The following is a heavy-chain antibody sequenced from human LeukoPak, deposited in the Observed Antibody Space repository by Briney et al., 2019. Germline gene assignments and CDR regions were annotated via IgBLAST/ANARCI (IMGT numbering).Heavy chain of an antibody. V-gene: IGHV3-11*03. J-gene: IGHJ3*02. CDR1: GFTFSDYY. D-gene: IGHD3-22*01. CDR3: ARSGPNSSGYYPDAFDI. CDR2: ISSSSSYT. Sequence: PGGSLRLSCAASGFTFSDYYMSWIRQAPGKGLEWVSYISSSSSYTNYADPVKGRFTISRDNAKNSLYLQMNSLRAEDTAVYYCARSGPNSSGYYPDAFDIWGQGTMVTVSS.